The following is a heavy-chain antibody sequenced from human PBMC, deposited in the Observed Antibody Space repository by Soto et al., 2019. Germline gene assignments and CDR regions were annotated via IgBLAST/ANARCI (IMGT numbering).Heavy chain of an antibody. CDR2: IIPIFGTA. Sequence: SVKVSCKASGGTFSSYAISWVRQAPGQGLEWMGGIIPIFGTANYAQKFQGRVTITADESTSTAYMELSSLRSEDTAVYYCARDRSPYSNYVWGFGWFDPWGQGTLVTVSS. CDR1: GGTFSSYA. CDR3: ARDRSPYSNYVWGFGWFDP. V-gene: IGHV1-69*13. D-gene: IGHD4-4*01. J-gene: IGHJ5*02.